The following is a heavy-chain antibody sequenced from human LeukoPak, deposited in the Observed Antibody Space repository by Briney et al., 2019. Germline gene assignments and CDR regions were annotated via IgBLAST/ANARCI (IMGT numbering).Heavy chain of an antibody. Sequence: AGSLRLSCAASGFTIASYAMHWVRQPPGKGLEWVTLLAYDGTNKQNADSVKGRFTIARDNSQNTVDLHMDSLRPEDTAVYYCARGGPLGDTNRFDFWGQGILVAVSS. D-gene: IGHD1-14*01. CDR3: ARGGPLGDTNRFDF. CDR2: LAYDGTNK. CDR1: GFTIASYA. V-gene: IGHV3-30*04. J-gene: IGHJ4*02.